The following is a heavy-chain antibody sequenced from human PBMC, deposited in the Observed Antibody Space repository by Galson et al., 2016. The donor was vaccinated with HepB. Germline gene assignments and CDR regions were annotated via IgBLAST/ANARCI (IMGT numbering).Heavy chain of an antibody. Sequence: SLRLSCAASGFKFRDYAMSWVRQAPGKGLEWISAISSTTGTTYDTDSVKGRFTISRDNSNNTLFLHMNSLSAEDTAIYHCAKDRGLLVGPTRHWGQGALVIVSS. CDR2: ISSTTGTT. J-gene: IGHJ4*02. V-gene: IGHV3-23*01. CDR3: AKDRGLLVGPTRH. CDR1: GFKFRDYA. D-gene: IGHD2-15*01.